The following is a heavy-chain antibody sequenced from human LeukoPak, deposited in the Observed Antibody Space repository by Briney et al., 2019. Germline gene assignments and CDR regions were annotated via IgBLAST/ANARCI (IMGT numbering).Heavy chain of an antibody. V-gene: IGHV6-1*01. J-gene: IGHJ5*02. CDR2: TYYRSTWYN. D-gene: IGHD2-2*01. Sequence: SQTLSLTCAISGDSDSSNSVTWDWIRQSPSRGLEWLGRTYYRSTWYNDYAVSVRGRITVNPDTSKNQFSLHLNSVTPEDTAVYYCARRLTQYDCFDPWGQGILVTVSS. CDR3: ARRLTQYDCFDP. CDR1: GDSDSSNSVT.